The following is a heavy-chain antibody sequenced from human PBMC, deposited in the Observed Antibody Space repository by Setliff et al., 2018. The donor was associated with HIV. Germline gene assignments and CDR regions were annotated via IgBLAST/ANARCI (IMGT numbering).Heavy chain of an antibody. CDR2: IYSSGST. J-gene: IGHJ5*02. CDR1: GGSISSYY. V-gene: IGHV4-4*09. D-gene: IGHD5-18*01. Sequence: SETLSLTCTVSGGSISSYYWSWIRQPPGKGLEWIGNIYSSGSTNYNPSLKSRVTISVDTSKNQFSLKLTSVTAADTAMYYCARGRLRAVTAMIKKRASYTWLDPWGQGTLVTVSS. CDR3: ARGRLRAVTAMIKKRASYTWLDP.